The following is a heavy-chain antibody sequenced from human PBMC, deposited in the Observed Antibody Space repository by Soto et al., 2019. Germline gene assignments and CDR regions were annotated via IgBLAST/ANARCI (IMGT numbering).Heavy chain of an antibody. D-gene: IGHD1-26*01. Sequence: GGSLRLSCAASGFTFDDYAMHWVRQAPGKGLEWVSGISWNSGSIGYADSVKGRFTISRDNAKNSLYLQMNSLRAEDTAVYYCARIYGSGSFHFDYWGQGTLVTVSS. CDR3: ARIYGSGSFHFDY. J-gene: IGHJ4*02. V-gene: IGHV3-9*01. CDR1: GFTFDDYA. CDR2: ISWNSGSI.